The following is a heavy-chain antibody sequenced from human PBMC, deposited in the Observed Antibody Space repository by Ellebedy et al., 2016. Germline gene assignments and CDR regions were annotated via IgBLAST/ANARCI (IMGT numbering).Heavy chain of an antibody. CDR2: ITGSGVTT. CDR1: GFTFSNYF. Sequence: GESLKISCATSGFTFSNYFMSWVRQAPGKGLEWVSTITGSGVTTYYADSVKGRFTISRDNSKSTLYLQMDSLRAEDTAVYYCARDLVTMALRFYYFGMDVWGQGTTVTVSS. J-gene: IGHJ6*02. D-gene: IGHD3-10*01. CDR3: ARDLVTMALRFYYFGMDV. V-gene: IGHV3-23*01.